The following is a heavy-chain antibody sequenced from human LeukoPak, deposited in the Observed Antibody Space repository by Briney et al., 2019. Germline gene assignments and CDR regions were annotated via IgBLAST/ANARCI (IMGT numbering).Heavy chain of an antibody. J-gene: IGHJ4*02. V-gene: IGHV3-21*01. Sequence: GGSLRLSCAASGCTFSSYSMNWVRQAPGKGLEWVSSISSSSSYIYSADSVKGRFTITRDNAKNPLYLQMNSLRAEDTAVYYCARADSSGWYPSYWGPGTLVAASS. CDR2: ISSSSSYI. CDR1: GCTFSSYS. D-gene: IGHD6-19*01. CDR3: ARADSSGWYPSY.